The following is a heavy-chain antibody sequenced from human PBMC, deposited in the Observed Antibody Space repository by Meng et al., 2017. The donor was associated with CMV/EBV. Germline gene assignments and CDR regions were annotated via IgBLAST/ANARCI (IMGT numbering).Heavy chain of an antibody. Sequence: ASVKVSCKASGYTFTGYYMHWVRQAPGQGFEWMGWINPNSGGTNYAQKFHGRVTMTRDTSISTAYIELSRLRSDDTAVYYCARETPQYSSTWYGGSNWFDPWGQGTLVTVSS. V-gene: IGHV1-2*02. CDR3: ARETPQYSSTWYGGSNWFDP. D-gene: IGHD6-13*01. CDR2: INPNSGGT. CDR1: GYTFTGYY. J-gene: IGHJ5*02.